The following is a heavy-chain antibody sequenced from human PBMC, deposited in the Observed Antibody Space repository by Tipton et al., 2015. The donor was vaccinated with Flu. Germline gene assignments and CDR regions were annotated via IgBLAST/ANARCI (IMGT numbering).Heavy chain of an antibody. Sequence: QLVQSGAEEKKPGASVKVSCKASGYTFTSYDINWVRQATGQGLEWMGWMNPNSGDTGFTQKFQGRVTMTRNTSISTAYMELSSLGSEDTAVYYCARSTRGLDPWGQGTLVTVSS. CDR3: ARSTRGLDP. V-gene: IGHV1-8*01. J-gene: IGHJ5*02. CDR2: MNPNSGDT. D-gene: IGHD5/OR15-5a*01. CDR1: GYTFTSYD.